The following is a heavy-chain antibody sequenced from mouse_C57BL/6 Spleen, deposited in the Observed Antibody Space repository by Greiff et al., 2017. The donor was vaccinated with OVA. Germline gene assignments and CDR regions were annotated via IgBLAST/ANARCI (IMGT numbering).Heavy chain of an antibody. V-gene: IGHV5-4*01. J-gene: IGHJ3*01. CDR1: GFTFSSYA. CDR2: ISDGGSYT. Sequence: EVQLQESGGGLVKPGGSLKLSCAASGFTFSSYAMSWVRQTPEKRLEWVATISDGGSYTYYPDNVKGRFTISRDNAKNNLYLQMSHLKSEDTAMYYCARDQRLAYWGQGTLVTVSA. CDR3: ARDQRLAY.